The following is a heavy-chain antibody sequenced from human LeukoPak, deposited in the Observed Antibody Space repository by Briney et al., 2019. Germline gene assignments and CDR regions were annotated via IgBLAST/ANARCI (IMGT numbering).Heavy chain of an antibody. J-gene: IGHJ4*02. CDR1: GFTFTSSA. CDR2: IVVGSGNT. CDR3: ARLPNYYGSEGKGDY. Sequence: ASVKVSCKASGFTFTSSAMQWVRQARGQRLEWIGWIVVGSGNTNYAQKFQGRVTMTRNTSISAAYMELSSLRSEDTAVYYCARLPNYYGSEGKGDYWGQGTLVTVSS. D-gene: IGHD3-10*01. V-gene: IGHV1-58*02.